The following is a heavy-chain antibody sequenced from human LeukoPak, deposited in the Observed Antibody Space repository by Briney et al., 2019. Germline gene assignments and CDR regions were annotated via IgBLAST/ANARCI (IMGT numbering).Heavy chain of an antibody. CDR2: ISYSGST. Sequence: KPSETLSLTCTVSDGSISSYYWSWIRQPPGKGLEWIGYISYSGSTNYIPSLKSRVTISVGTSKNQFSLKLNSVTAADTAVYYCARLSPGMGSWFDPWGQGTLVTVSS. CDR1: DGSISSYY. J-gene: IGHJ5*02. D-gene: IGHD3-10*01. V-gene: IGHV4-59*01. CDR3: ARLSPGMGSWFDP.